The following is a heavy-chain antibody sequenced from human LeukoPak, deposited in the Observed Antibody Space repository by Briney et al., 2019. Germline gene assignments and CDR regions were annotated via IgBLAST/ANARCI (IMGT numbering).Heavy chain of an antibody. CDR2: IYHSGRT. D-gene: IGHD6-13*01. Sequence: PSETLSLTCTVSGYSISSGYYWGWIRQPPGKGLEWIGSIYHSGRTFYNPSLKSRVTISVDTSKNQFSLKLTSVTAADTAVYYCAREIAAAGTESYYYYYYMDVWGKGTTVTISS. CDR1: GYSISSGYY. V-gene: IGHV4-38-2*02. CDR3: AREIAAAGTESYYYYYYMDV. J-gene: IGHJ6*03.